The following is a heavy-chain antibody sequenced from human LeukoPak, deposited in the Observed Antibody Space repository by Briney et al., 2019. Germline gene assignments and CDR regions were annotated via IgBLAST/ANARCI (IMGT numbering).Heavy chain of an antibody. Sequence: PGGSLRLSCAASGFTFSTYTMNWVRQAPGKGLEWVSSISSSGSYIYHADSVKGRFTISRDNAKNSLYLQMNSLRAEDTAVYYCARDRIAAAATGNWFDPWGQGTLVTVSS. CDR1: GFTFSTYT. D-gene: IGHD6-13*01. J-gene: IGHJ5*02. V-gene: IGHV3-21*01. CDR2: ISSSGSYI. CDR3: ARDRIAAAATGNWFDP.